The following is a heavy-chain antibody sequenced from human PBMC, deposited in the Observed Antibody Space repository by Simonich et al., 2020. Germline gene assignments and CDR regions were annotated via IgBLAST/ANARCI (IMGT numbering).Heavy chain of an antibody. J-gene: IGHJ4*02. CDR3: ARGGDGDY. Sequence: QVQLVQSGAEVKKPGASVKVSCRASGYTFTGYYMHWVRQAPGQGLGGIGWINPNGGNTGYAQKCQGRVTITRNTAISTAYMELSSLRSEDTAVYYCARGGDGDYWGQGTLVTVSS. V-gene: IGHV1-8*03. CDR1: GYTFTGYY. CDR2: INPNGGNT. D-gene: IGHD3-10*01.